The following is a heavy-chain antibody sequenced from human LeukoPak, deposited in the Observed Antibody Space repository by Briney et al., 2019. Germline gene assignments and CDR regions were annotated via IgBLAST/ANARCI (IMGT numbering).Heavy chain of an antibody. CDR2: IIPIFGTA. CDR3: ARGVVGATTGAYSFDY. J-gene: IGHJ4*02. D-gene: IGHD1-26*01. CDR1: GYTFSGYN. V-gene: IGHV1-69*13. Sequence: SVKVSCKASGYTFSGYNMHWVRQAPGQGLEWMGGIIPIFGTANYAQKFQGRVTIIADESTSTAYMELSSLRSEDTAVYYCARGVVGATTGAYSFDYWGRGTLVTVSS.